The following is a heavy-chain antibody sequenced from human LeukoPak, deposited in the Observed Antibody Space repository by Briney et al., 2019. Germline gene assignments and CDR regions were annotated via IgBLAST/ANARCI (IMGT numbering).Heavy chain of an antibody. J-gene: IGHJ4*02. CDR3: AKRDDFWSGYYYFDY. CDR2: ISGSGGST. Sequence: GGSLRLSCAASGFTFSSYAMSWVRQAPGKGLEWVSVISGSGGSTYYADSVKGRFTISRDNSKNTLYLQMNSLRAENTAVYYCAKRDDFWSGYYYFDYWGQGTLVTVSS. CDR1: GFTFSSYA. V-gene: IGHV3-23*01. D-gene: IGHD3-3*01.